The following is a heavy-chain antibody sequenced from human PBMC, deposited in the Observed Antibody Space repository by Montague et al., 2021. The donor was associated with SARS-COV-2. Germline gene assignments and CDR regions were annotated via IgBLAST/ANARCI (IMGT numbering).Heavy chain of an antibody. D-gene: IGHD3-9*01. J-gene: IGHJ4*02. CDR2: XXWDDDK. V-gene: IGHV2-70*01. CDR1: GFSLSTSGMC. Sequence: PALVKPTQTLTLTCTFSGFSLSTSGMCVSWIRQPPGKALEWLALXXWDDDKYYSTSLKTRLTISKDTSKNQVVLTMTNMDPVDTATYYCARSNDNDILTGSSSGFDYWGQGTLVTVSS. CDR3: ARSNDNDILTGSSSGFDY.